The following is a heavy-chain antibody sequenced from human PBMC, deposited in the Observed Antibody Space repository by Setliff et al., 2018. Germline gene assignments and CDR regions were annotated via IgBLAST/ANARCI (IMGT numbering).Heavy chain of an antibody. Sequence: PGRSLRLSCAASGFTFSSYWMSRVRQAPGKGLEWVANIKQDGSEKYYVDSVKGRFTISRDNAKNSLYLQMNSLRAEDTAVYYCARDLLYSNYAKGYYYYGMDVWGQGTTVTVSS. CDR1: GFTFSSYW. D-gene: IGHD4-4*01. J-gene: IGHJ6*02. V-gene: IGHV3-7*01. CDR2: IKQDGSEK. CDR3: ARDLLYSNYAKGYYYYGMDV.